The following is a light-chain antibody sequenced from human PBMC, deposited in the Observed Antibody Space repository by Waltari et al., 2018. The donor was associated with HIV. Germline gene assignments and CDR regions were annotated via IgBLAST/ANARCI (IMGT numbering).Light chain of an antibody. CDR3: CSYAGSGVV. J-gene: IGLJ2*01. V-gene: IGLV2-23*02. Sequence: QSALTQPASVSGSPGQSIPISSTGTSSAVGSYNLVSWYQQHPGKAPKPLICEVSKRPSGVSNRFSGSKSGNTASLTISGLQAEDEADYYCCSYAGSGVVFGGGTKLTVL. CDR2: EVS. CDR1: SSAVGSYNL.